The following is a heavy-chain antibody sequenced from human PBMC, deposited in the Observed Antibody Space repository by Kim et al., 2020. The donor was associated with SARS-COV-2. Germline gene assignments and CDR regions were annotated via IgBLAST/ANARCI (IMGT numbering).Heavy chain of an antibody. D-gene: IGHD3-16*01. Sequence: GESLKISCKGSGYSFTSYWISWVRQMPGKGLEWMGRIDPSDSYTNYSPSFQGHVTISADKSISTAYLQWSGLKASDTAMYYCARSREPFGGDPHQNWYFDLSGRGTLVTVSS. CDR1: GYSFTSYW. J-gene: IGHJ2*01. V-gene: IGHV5-10-1*01. CDR2: IDPSDSYT. CDR3: ARSREPFGGDPHQNWYFDL.